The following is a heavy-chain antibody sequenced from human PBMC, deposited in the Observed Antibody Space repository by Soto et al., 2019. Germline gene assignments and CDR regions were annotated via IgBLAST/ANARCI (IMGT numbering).Heavy chain of an antibody. J-gene: IGHJ4*02. CDR3: GRVVIKMAIQSMDS. CDR2: VNPGGIT. CDR1: GGSLSGYY. Sequence: SETLSLTCAVYGGSLSGYYWTWIRQPPGKGLEWIGEVNPGGITNYSPSVKSRLKISLDTSKKEVSLEMTSVTAADTAVYYCGRVVIKMAIQSMDSWGPGTLVTVSS. V-gene: IGHV4-34*01.